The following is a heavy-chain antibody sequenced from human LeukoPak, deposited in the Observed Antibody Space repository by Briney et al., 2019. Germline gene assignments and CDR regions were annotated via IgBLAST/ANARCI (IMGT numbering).Heavy chain of an antibody. Sequence: SETLSLTCTVSGGSISSYYWGWIRQPAGKGLEWIGRIYTSGSTNYNPSLKSRVTISVDTSKNQFSLKLSSVTAADTAVYYCARRAGPAGYFDYWGQGTLVTVSS. CDR3: ARRAGPAGYFDY. D-gene: IGHD6-19*01. CDR1: GGSISSYY. V-gene: IGHV4-4*07. CDR2: IYTSGST. J-gene: IGHJ4*02.